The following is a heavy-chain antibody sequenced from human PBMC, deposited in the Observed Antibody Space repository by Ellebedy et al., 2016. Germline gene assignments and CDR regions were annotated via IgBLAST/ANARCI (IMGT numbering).Heavy chain of an antibody. CDR3: AISWGYYGSGSYEHLVY. J-gene: IGHJ4*02. Sequence: ASVKVSCKASGGTFSSYAISWVRQAPGQGLEWMGRIIPILGIANYAQKFQGRVTITADKSTSTAYMELSSLRSEDTAVYYCAISWGYYGSGSYEHLVYWGQGTLVTVSS. CDR2: IIPILGIA. V-gene: IGHV1-69*04. D-gene: IGHD3-10*01. CDR1: GGTFSSYA.